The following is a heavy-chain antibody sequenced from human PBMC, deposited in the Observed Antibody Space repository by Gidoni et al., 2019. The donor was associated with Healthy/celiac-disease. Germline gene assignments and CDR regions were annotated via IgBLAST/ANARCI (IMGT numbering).Heavy chain of an antibody. V-gene: IGHV3-23*01. CDR3: AKDSSSGWSDFDY. CDR2: TSGSGGST. D-gene: IGHD6-19*01. CDR1: GFTFSSYA. J-gene: IGHJ4*02. Sequence: EVQLLESGGGLVQPGGSLRLSCAASGFTFSSYAMSWVRQAPGKGLGWVSATSGSGGSTYYADSVKGRFTISRDNSKNTLYLQMNSLRAEDTAVYYCAKDSSSGWSDFDYWGQGTLVTVSS.